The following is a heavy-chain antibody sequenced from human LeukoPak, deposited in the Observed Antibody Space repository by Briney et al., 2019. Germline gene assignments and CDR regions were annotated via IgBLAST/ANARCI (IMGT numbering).Heavy chain of an antibody. D-gene: IGHD2-2*01. Sequence: PSETLSLTCTVSGGSISSYYWSWIRQPPGKGLEWIGYIYYSGSTNYNPSLKSRVTISVDTSKNQFSLKRSSVTAADTAVYYCARVAQYPLRGMDYWGQGTLVTVSS. V-gene: IGHV4-59*01. CDR2: IYYSGST. J-gene: IGHJ4*02. CDR1: GGSISSYY. CDR3: ARVAQYPLRGMDY.